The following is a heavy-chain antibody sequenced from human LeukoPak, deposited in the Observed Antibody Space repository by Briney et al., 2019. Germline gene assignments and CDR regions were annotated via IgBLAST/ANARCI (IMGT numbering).Heavy chain of an antibody. CDR1: GFTFSSYA. Sequence: GGSLRLSCAASGFTFSSYAMSWVRQAPGKGLVWGSAISGSGGSTYYADSVKGRFTISRDNSKNTLYLQMNSLRAEDTAVYYCAKRTVYGGNTFDYWGQGTLVTVSS. D-gene: IGHD4-23*01. J-gene: IGHJ4*02. V-gene: IGHV3-23*01. CDR3: AKRTVYGGNTFDY. CDR2: ISGSGGST.